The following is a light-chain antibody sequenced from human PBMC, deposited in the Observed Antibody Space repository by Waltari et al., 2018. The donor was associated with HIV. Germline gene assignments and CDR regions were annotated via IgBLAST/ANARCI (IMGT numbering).Light chain of an antibody. J-gene: IGLJ2*01. V-gene: IGLV2-23*02. Sequence: QSALTQPASVSGSPGQSITITCTGTTSDVGSYNLVSWYQQHPGKAPKLIIYEVSQRPSGVSVRFSGSKSGNTASLTISGLQAADEADYHCCSYAGSSSSVVFGGGTKVTVL. CDR3: CSYAGSSSSVV. CDR2: EVS. CDR1: TSDVGSYNL.